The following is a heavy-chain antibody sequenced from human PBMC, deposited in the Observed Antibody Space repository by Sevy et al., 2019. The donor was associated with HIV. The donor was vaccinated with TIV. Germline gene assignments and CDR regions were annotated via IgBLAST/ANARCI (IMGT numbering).Heavy chain of an antibody. V-gene: IGHV3-23*01. D-gene: IGHD5-18*01. J-gene: IGHJ4*02. CDR3: AKGWVQGPSDY. CDR1: GFTFSSYA. Sequence: GGSLRRSCAASGFTFSSYAMAWVRQAPGKGLEWVSSISGAGGTAKYADSVKGRFTTSRDNSKSTLYLQMNDMRADDTTVYYCAKGWVQGPSDYWGQGTLVTVSS. CDR2: ISGAGGTA.